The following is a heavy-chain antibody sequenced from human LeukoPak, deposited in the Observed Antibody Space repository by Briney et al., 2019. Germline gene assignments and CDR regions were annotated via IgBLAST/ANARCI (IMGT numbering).Heavy chain of an antibody. V-gene: IGHV4-59*12. Sequence: SETLSLTCTVSGGSISSYYWSWIRQPPGKGLEWIGYIYYSGSTYYNPSLKSRVTISVDTSKNQFSLKLSSVTAADTAVYYCARRRVGATDWGQGTLVTVSS. CDR3: ARRRVGATD. D-gene: IGHD1-26*01. J-gene: IGHJ4*02. CDR2: IYYSGST. CDR1: GGSISSYY.